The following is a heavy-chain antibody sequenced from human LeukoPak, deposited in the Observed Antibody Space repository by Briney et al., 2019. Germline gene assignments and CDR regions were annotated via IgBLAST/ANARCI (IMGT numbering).Heavy chain of an antibody. J-gene: IGHJ3*02. CDR1: GGSFSGYY. D-gene: IGHD1-26*01. CDR2: INHSGST. Sequence: SETLSLTCAVYGGSFSGYYWNWIRQPPGKGLEGIGEINHSGSTNYISSLKSRVTISIDTSKHQFSLKMSSVTAADTAVYYCARGLMGAGSSGAFDIWGQGTLVTVSS. CDR3: ARGLMGAGSSGAFDI. V-gene: IGHV4-34*01.